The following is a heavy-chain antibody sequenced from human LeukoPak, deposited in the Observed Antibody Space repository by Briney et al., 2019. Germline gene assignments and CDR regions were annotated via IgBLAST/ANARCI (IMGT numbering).Heavy chain of an antibody. CDR1: GFTFSSYA. CDR3: TRDLMDYDVSTGLHHYYMDV. V-gene: IGHV3-23*01. J-gene: IGHJ6*02. Sequence: GGSLRLSCAASGFTFSSYAMTWVRQAPGKGLEWVSAISGSGGSTYYADSVKGRFTISRDNSKNTLYLQMNTLRVEDTAVYYCTRDLMDYDVSTGLHHYYMDVWGQGTTVTVSS. CDR2: ISGSGGST. D-gene: IGHD3-9*01.